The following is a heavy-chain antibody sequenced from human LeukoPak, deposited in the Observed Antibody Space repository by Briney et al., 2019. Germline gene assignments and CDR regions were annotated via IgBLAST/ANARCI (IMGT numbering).Heavy chain of an antibody. V-gene: IGHV3-23*01. J-gene: IGHJ4*02. CDR1: GFPFSRHA. D-gene: IGHD2-2*01. CDR2: ISGTTGRT. CDR3: DAADY. Sequence: GESLKISRASSGFPFSRHAMNWARQAPGKGLEWVSTISGTTGRTHYADSVRGRFTISRDNSKNTLYLQMNSLRAEDTAVYYCDAADYWGQGTLVTVSS.